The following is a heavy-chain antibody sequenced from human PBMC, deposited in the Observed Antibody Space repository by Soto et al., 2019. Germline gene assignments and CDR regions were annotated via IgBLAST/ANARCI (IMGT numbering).Heavy chain of an antibody. CDR3: ARGGNYDILTGYYNAYGMDV. D-gene: IGHD3-9*01. J-gene: IGHJ6*02. CDR1: GFTFSSYG. V-gene: IGHV3-33*01. CDR2: IWYDGSNK. Sequence: GSLRLSCAASGFTFSSYGMHWVRQAPGKGLEWVAVIWYDGSNKYYADSVKGRFTISRDNSKNTLYLQMNSLRAEDTAVYYCARGGNYDILTGYYNAYGMDVWGQGTTVTVSS.